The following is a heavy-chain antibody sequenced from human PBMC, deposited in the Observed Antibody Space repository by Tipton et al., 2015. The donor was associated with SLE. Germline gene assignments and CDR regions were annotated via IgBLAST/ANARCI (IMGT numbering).Heavy chain of an antibody. CDR3: ARVTVATNAFDV. D-gene: IGHD5-12*01. CDR1: GFTFSSYN. V-gene: IGHV3-21*01. Sequence: SLRLSCVASGFTFSSYNMNWVRQVPGKGLEWVSSISSSSSYIYYGDSLKSRFTISRDNAKNSLYLQMNSLRVEDTAVYYCARVTVATNAFDVWGQGTMVTVSS. J-gene: IGHJ3*01. CDR2: ISSSSSYI.